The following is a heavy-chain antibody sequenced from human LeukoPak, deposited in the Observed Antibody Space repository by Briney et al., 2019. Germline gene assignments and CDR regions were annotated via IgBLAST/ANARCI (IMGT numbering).Heavy chain of an antibody. Sequence: PSETLSLTCTVYGGSFSGYYWCWIRQPPGKGLEWSGEINHSGTTNYNPSLKTRVTISVDTSKNQFSLKLNSVTAAHPAVYYCARGGSYSPYYYSHYMDVWGKGTTVTISS. D-gene: IGHD1-26*01. V-gene: IGHV4-34*01. CDR1: GGSFSGYY. CDR2: INHSGTT. J-gene: IGHJ6*03. CDR3: ARGGSYSPYYYSHYMDV.